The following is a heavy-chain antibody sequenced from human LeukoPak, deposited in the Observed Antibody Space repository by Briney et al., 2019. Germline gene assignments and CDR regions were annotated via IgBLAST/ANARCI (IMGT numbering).Heavy chain of an antibody. CDR2: INHSGST. V-gene: IGHV4-34*01. J-gene: IGHJ4*02. Sequence: PSETLSLTCAVYGGSFSGYYWSWIRQPPGKGLEWIGEINHSGSTNYNPSLKSRVTISVDTSKNQFSLKLSSVTAADTAVYYCARGGMAIITSTNDFDYWGQGTLVTVSS. D-gene: IGHD5-24*01. CDR1: GGSFSGYY. CDR3: ARGGMAIITSTNDFDY.